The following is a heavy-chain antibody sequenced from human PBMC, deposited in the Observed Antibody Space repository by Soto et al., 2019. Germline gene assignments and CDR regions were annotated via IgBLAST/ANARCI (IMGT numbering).Heavy chain of an antibody. V-gene: IGHV1-3*01. CDR2: INAGNGNT. J-gene: IGHJ4*02. CDR1: GYTFTSYA. CDR3: SRELRTYDFWRAPLRDY. D-gene: IGHD3-3*01. Sequence: QGQLVQSGAEVKKPGASVKVSCKASGYTFTSYAMHWVRQAPGQRLECMGWINAGNGNTKYSQKFQGRVTITRATSASTAYMELSSMRSEDTAVYYCSRELRTYDFWRAPLRDYWGQGTLVTVSS.